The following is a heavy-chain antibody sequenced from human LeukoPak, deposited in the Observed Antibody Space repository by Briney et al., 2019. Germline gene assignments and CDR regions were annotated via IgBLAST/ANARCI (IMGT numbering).Heavy chain of an antibody. V-gene: IGHV3-48*04. Sequence: SGGSLRLSCAASGFTFSSYAMHWVRQAPGKGLEWISYITSSSSSTYYADSVKGRFTISRDNAKNSLYPQMNSLRAEDTAVYYCARVIGSYGDSAYWGQGTLVTVSS. CDR1: GFTFSSYA. D-gene: IGHD4-17*01. CDR3: ARVIGSYGDSAY. CDR2: ITSSSSST. J-gene: IGHJ4*02.